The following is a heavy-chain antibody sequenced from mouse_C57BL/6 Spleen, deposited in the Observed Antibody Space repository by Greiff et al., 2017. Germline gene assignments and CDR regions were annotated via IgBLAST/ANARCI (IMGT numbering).Heavy chain of an antibody. Sequence: VHVKQSGPELVKPGASVKISCKASGYSFTGYYMNWVKQSPEKSLEWIGEINPSTGGTTYNQKFKAKATLTVDKSSSTAYMQLKSLTSEDSAVYYCAGRLYGSMGYAMDYWGQGTSVTVSS. CDR3: AGRLYGSMGYAMDY. CDR1: GYSFTGYY. J-gene: IGHJ4*01. V-gene: IGHV1-42*01. D-gene: IGHD1-1*01. CDR2: INPSTGGT.